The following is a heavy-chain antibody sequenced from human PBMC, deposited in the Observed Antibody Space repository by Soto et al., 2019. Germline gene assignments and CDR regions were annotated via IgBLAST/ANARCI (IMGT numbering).Heavy chain of an antibody. CDR1: GFTFSSYG. J-gene: IGHJ6*02. Sequence: GGSLRLSCAASGFTFSSYGMHWVRQAPGKGLEWVAVIWYDGSNKYYADSVKGRFTISRDNSKNTLYLQMNSLRAEDTAVYYCARDGKIVGANAYYYYGMDVWGQGTTVTVSS. CDR3: ARDGKIVGANAYYYYGMDV. V-gene: IGHV3-33*01. D-gene: IGHD1-26*01. CDR2: IWYDGSNK.